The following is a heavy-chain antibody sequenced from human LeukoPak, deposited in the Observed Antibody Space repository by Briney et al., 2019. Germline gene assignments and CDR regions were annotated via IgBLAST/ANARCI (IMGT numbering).Heavy chain of an antibody. D-gene: IGHD3-9*01. CDR3: ASEILARYYNRDY. V-gene: IGHV3-21*01. CDR2: ISSSSSYI. CDR1: GFTFSSYS. Sequence: GGSLRLSCAASGFTFSSYSMNWVRQAPGKGLEWVSSISSSSSYIYYADSVKGRLTISRDNAKNSLYLQMNSLRAEDTAVYYCASEILARYYNRDYWGQETLVSVSS. J-gene: IGHJ4*02.